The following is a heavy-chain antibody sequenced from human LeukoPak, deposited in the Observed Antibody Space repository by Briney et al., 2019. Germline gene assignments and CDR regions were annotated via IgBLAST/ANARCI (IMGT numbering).Heavy chain of an antibody. V-gene: IGHV3-23*01. Sequence: GGSLRLSCAASGFTFSNNAMTWVRHSTGKGLEWVSAISPSGNNTFYTDSVKGRFTVSRDNSKSTLYLQMSSLRAEDTALYYCAKTMGHEWLIDFWGQGTLVTVSS. CDR3: AKTMGHEWLIDF. CDR2: ISPSGNNT. J-gene: IGHJ4*02. CDR1: GFTFSNNA. D-gene: IGHD5-24*01.